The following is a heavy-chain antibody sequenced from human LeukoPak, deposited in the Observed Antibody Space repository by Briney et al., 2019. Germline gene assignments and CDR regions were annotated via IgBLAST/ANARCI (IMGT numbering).Heavy chain of an antibody. Sequence: QPGGSLRLSCAASGFTFSSYAMSWVRQAPGKGLEWVSAISGSGGSTYYADSVKGRFTISRDNSKNTLYLQMNSLRAEDTAVYYCAKGLTIFGVVRDAFDIWGKGQWTPSLQ. CDR1: GFTFSSYA. J-gene: IGHJ3*02. CDR2: ISGSGGST. V-gene: IGHV3-23*01. D-gene: IGHD3-3*01. CDR3: AKGLTIFGVVRDAFDI.